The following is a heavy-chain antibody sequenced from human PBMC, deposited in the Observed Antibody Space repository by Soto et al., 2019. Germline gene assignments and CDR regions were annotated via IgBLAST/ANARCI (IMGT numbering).Heavy chain of an antibody. J-gene: IGHJ4*02. CDR3: ARAGYCSGGSCYAHDY. V-gene: IGHV4-31*03. CDR2: IYYSGST. D-gene: IGHD2-15*01. CDR1: GGSISSGGYY. Sequence: PSETLSLTCTVSGGSISSGGYYWSWIRQHPGKGLEWIGYIYYSGSTYYNPSLKSRVTISVDTSKNQISLKLSSVTAADTAVYYCARAGYCSGGSCYAHDYWGQGTLVTVSS.